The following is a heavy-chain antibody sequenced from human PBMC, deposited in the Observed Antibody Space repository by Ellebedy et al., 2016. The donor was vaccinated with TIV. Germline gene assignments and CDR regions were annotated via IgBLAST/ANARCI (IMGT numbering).Heavy chain of an antibody. V-gene: IGHV1-18*01. CDR3: ARDLGVHWYFDL. CDR1: GYTFTSYH. J-gene: IGHJ2*01. Sequence: ASVKVSXKASGYTFTSYHISWVRQAPGQGLEWVGWISPYSGNTNYAQNLQGRVTMTTDTSTITAYMELKSLRFDDTAVYYCARDLGVHWYFDLWGRGTLVTVSS. D-gene: IGHD3-16*01. CDR2: ISPYSGNT.